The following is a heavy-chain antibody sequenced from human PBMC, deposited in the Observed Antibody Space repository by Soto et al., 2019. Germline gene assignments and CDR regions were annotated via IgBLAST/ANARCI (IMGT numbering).Heavy chain of an antibody. CDR1: GGSFSGYY. Sequence: SETLSLTCAVYGGSFSGYYWSWIRQPPGKGLEWIGEINHSGSTNYNPSLKSRVTISVDTSKNQFSLKRSSVTAADTAVYYCARVRTSTLYSGYARNSLWFDPWGQGTLVTVSS. J-gene: IGHJ5*02. CDR3: ARVRTSTLYSGYARNSLWFDP. CDR2: INHSGST. D-gene: IGHD5-12*01. V-gene: IGHV4-34*01.